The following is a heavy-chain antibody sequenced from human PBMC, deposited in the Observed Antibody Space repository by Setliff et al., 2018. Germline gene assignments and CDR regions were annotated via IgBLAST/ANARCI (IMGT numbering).Heavy chain of an antibody. V-gene: IGHV1-69*05. CDR2: IIPIFGTT. CDR1: GDSFNNYA. J-gene: IGHJ4*02. D-gene: IGHD3-22*01. CDR3: ARGYYDSYARYYVVGDY. Sequence: GASVKVSCKASGDSFNNYAISWVRQAPGQGLEWMGGIIPIFGTTTYAQKFQGRVTITTDESTSTGYMELSSLRFEDTAVYYCARGYYDSYARYYVVGDYWGQGTPVTVSS.